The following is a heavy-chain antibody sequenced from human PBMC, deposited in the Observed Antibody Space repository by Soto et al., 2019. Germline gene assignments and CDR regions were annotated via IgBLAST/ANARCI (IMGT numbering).Heavy chain of an antibody. D-gene: IGHD6-13*01. CDR2: ISGSGGST. CDR3: AGLNRRRGLGGPRAAEGY. CDR1: GFTFSSYA. Sequence: EVQLLESGGGLVQPGGSLRLSCAASGFTFSSYAMSWVRQAPGKGLEWVSAISGSGGSTYYADSVKGRFTISRDNSKNTLYLQMNSLRAEDTAVYYCAGLNRRRGLGGPRAAEGYWGQGTLVTVSS. J-gene: IGHJ4*02. V-gene: IGHV3-23*01.